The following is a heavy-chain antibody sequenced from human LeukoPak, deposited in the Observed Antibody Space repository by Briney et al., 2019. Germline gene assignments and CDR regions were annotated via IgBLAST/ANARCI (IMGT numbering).Heavy chain of an antibody. D-gene: IGHD5-18*01. CDR3: TTDYNYAVP. V-gene: IGHV3-33*01. CDR1: GFSFSSYG. J-gene: IGHJ5*02. Sequence: GGSLRLSCAASGFSFSSYGMHWVRQAPGKGLEWVAVIWNDGSDDYYKDSVKGRFTISRDNSKNTLYLQMNSLKTEDTAVYYCTTDYNYAVPWGQGTLVTVSS. CDR2: IWNDGSDD.